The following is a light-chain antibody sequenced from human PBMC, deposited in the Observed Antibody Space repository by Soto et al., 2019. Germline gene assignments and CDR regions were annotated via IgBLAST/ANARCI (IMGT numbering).Light chain of an antibody. CDR2: EVS. CDR1: SSDVGGYNY. J-gene: IGLJ1*01. V-gene: IGLV2-14*01. CDR3: CSYTTSTTLYV. Sequence: QSVLTQPASVSGSVGQSITIAFTGTSSDVGGYNYVSWYQQHPGEAPKLLICEVSNRPSGVSNRFSGSKSGNTASLTISGLQAEDEADYYCCSYTTSTTLYVFGSGTKVTVL.